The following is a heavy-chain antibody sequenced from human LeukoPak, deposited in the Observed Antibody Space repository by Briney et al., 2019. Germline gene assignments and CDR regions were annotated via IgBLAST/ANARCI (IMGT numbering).Heavy chain of an antibody. CDR2: IRYDGGNK. CDR1: GFTFSSYG. D-gene: IGHD3-3*01. Sequence: RAGGSLRLSCAASGFTFSSYGMHWVRQAPGKGLEWVAFIRYDGGNKYYADSVKGRFTISRDNSKNTLYLQMNSLRAEDTAVYYCAKDRFNDFWSGSNDDAFDIWGQGTMVTVSS. J-gene: IGHJ3*02. V-gene: IGHV3-30*02. CDR3: AKDRFNDFWSGSNDDAFDI.